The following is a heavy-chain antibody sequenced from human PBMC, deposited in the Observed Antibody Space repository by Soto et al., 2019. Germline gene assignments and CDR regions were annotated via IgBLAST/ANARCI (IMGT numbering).Heavy chain of an antibody. D-gene: IGHD6-13*01. CDR1: GGSISSYY. CDR2: IYYSGST. Sequence: SETLSLTCTVSGGSISSYYWSWIRQPPGKGLEWIGYIYYSGSTNYNPSLKSRVTISVDTSKNQFSLKLSSVTAADTAVYYCARADSGSSWDSYYYYYMDVWGKGTTVTVSS. CDR3: ARADSGSSWDSYYYYYMDV. J-gene: IGHJ6*03. V-gene: IGHV4-59*01.